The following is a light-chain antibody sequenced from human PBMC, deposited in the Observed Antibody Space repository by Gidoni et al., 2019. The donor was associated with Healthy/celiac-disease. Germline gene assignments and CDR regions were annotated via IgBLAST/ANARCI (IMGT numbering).Light chain of an antibody. CDR3: AAWDDSLNGVV. J-gene: IGLJ2*01. Sequence: QSVRTQPPSVSEAPRQRVTISGSGSSSNIGNNAVNGYQQLPGRAPKLLIYYDDLVPSGVSDRFSGSKSGTSASLAISVLQSEDEADYYCAAWDDSLNGVVFGGGTKLTVL. CDR2: YDD. V-gene: IGLV1-36*01. CDR1: SSNIGNNA.